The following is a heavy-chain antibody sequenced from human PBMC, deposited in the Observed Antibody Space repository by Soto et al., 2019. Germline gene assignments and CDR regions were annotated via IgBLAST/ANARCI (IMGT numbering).Heavy chain of an antibody. Sequence: QVQLVESGGGVVRPGGSLRLSCAASGFTFSDSGMNWVRQAPGKGLEWVAAISYDGSNIHYADSMKGRFTISRDNSKRTLYLPLSILRVDDTAGYYCAKDTRYSWNHYDHWGQGTLVAGS. D-gene: IGHD1-1*01. V-gene: IGHV3-30*18. J-gene: IGHJ4*02. CDR1: GFTFSDSG. CDR2: ISYDGSNI. CDR3: AKDTRYSWNHYDH.